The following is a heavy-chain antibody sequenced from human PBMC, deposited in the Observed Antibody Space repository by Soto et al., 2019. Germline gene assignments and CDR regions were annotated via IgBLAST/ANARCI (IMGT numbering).Heavy chain of an antibody. CDR2: ISGSGGST. J-gene: IGHJ4*02. D-gene: IGHD2-15*01. Sequence: EVQLLESGGGLVQPGGSLRLSCAASGFTFSSYAMSWVRQAPGKGLEWVSAISGSGGSTYYADSVKGRFTISRDNTKNTMYLQMNSMRAEDTAVDNCAKARVGLAGPYCFDYWGQGTLVTV. CDR3: AKARVGLAGPYCFDY. CDR1: GFTFSSYA. V-gene: IGHV3-23*01.